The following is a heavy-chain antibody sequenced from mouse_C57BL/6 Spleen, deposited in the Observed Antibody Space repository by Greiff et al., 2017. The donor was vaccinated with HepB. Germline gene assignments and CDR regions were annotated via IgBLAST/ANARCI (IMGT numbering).Heavy chain of an antibody. CDR1: GYTFTDYN. J-gene: IGHJ3*01. Sequence: VQLKQSGPELVKPGASVKIPCKASGYTFTDYNMDWVKQSHGKSLEWIGDINPNNGGTIYNQKFKGKATLTVDKSSSTADMELRSLTSEDTAVYYCARGIYDYDEAWFAYWGQGTLVTVSA. D-gene: IGHD2-4*01. CDR2: INPNNGGT. V-gene: IGHV1-18*01. CDR3: ARGIYDYDEAWFAY.